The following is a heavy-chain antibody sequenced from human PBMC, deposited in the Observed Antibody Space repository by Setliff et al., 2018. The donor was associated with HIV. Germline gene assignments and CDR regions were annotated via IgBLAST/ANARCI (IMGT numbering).Heavy chain of an antibody. CDR2: IRSKPNNYAT. D-gene: IGHD1-26*01. Sequence: SGFTFYGSAIHWVRQPSGKGLEWIARIRSKPNNYATSYAPPVKDRFTIFRDDSKNTAYLQMTRLKIEDTAVYYCTRRGADNGGYPDYWGQGTLVTISS. V-gene: IGHV3-73*01. CDR3: TRRGADNGGYPDY. CDR1: GFTFYGSA. J-gene: IGHJ4*02.